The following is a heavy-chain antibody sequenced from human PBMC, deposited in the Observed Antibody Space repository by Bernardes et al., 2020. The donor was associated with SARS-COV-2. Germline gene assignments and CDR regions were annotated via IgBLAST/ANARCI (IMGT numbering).Heavy chain of an antibody. D-gene: IGHD3-9*01. CDR1: GFTFRSHG. CDR3: ARDVGGTDWRFAFDV. Sequence: GGSLRLSCAASGFTFRSHGMHWVRQAPGKGLEWVAAISDDGTNKYYADCVKGRFTISRDNSKNTLYLQMESLRAEDTAVYYCARDVGGTDWRFAFDVWGPGTMVHVSS. V-gene: IGHV3-33*01. CDR2: ISDDGTNK. J-gene: IGHJ3*01.